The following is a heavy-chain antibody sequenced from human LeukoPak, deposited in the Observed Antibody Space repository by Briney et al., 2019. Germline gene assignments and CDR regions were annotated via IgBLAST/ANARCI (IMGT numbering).Heavy chain of an antibody. CDR1: GFTFSSYA. CDR3: AKDRVWGQLLYYYYGMDV. D-gene: IGHD2-2*01. J-gene: IGHJ6*02. Sequence: GGSLRLSCAASGFTFSSYAMSWVRQAPGKGLEWVSAISGSGGSTYYADSVKGRFTISRDNSKNTLYLQMNSLRAEDTAVYYCAKDRVWGQLLYYYYGMDVWAKGPRSPSP. CDR2: ISGSGGST. V-gene: IGHV3-23*01.